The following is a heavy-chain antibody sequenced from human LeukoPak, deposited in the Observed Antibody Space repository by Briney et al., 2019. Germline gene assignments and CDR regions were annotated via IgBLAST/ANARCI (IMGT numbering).Heavy chain of an antibody. Sequence: GGSLRLSCAASGFTFSSYEMNWVRQAPGKGLEWVSYISSSGSTIYYADSAKGRFTISRDNAKNSLYLQMNSLRAEDTAVYYCARAGYCSGGSCYSYYYYMDVWGKGTTVTVPS. CDR1: GFTFSSYE. CDR3: ARAGYCSGGSCYSYYYYMDV. D-gene: IGHD2-15*01. V-gene: IGHV3-48*03. J-gene: IGHJ6*03. CDR2: ISSSGSTI.